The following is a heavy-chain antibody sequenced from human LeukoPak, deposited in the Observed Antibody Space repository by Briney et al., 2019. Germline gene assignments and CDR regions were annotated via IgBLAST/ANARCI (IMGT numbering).Heavy chain of an antibody. V-gene: IGHV4-30-2*01. J-gene: IGHJ3*02. Sequence: SQTLSLTCTVSGGSISSGGYYWSWIRQPPGKGLEWIGYIYHSGSTYYNPSLKSRVTISVDRSKNQFSLKLSSVTAADTAVYYCARDRLNDFWSGNPSPDAFDIWGQGTMVTVSS. CDR2: IYHSGST. CDR1: GGSISSGGYY. CDR3: ARDRLNDFWSGNPSPDAFDI. D-gene: IGHD3-3*01.